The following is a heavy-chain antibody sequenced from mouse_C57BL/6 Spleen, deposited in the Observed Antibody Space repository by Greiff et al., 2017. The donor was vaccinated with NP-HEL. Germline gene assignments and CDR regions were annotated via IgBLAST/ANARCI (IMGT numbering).Heavy chain of an antibody. J-gene: IGHJ4*01. CDR3: AKSAGEAQATYYAMDD. V-gene: IGHV1-81*01. Sequence: QVQLQQSGAELARPGASVKLSCKASGYTFTSYGISWVKQRTGQGLEWIGEIYPRSGNTYYNEKFKGKATLTADKSSSTAYMELRSLTSEDSAVYFCAKSAGEAQATYYAMDDWGQGTSVTVSS. CDR2: IYPRSGNT. D-gene: IGHD3-2*02. CDR1: GYTFTSYG.